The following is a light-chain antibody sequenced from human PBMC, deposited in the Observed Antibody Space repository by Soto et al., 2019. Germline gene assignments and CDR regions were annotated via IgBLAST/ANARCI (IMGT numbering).Light chain of an antibody. J-gene: IGKJ5*01. CDR2: DAS. Sequence: EIVLTQSPATLSLSPGERATLSCRASQSVTTYLAWYQQKPGQPPRLLIYDASNRATGIPPRFSGSGSGTDFTLTISSLEPEDFAIYYCQQRSDWPPITFGQGTRLEIK. CDR3: QQRSDWPPIT. V-gene: IGKV3-11*01. CDR1: QSVTTY.